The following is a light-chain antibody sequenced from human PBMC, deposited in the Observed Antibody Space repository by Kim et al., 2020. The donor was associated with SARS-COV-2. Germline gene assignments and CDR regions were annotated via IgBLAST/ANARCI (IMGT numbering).Light chain of an antibody. J-gene: IGKJ2*01. V-gene: IGKV1-5*03. CDR1: QSINVY. Sequence: DIQMTQSPSTLSASVGDRVTITCRASQSINVYLAWYQQKAGKAPKFLIHSASKLESGVPSRFSGSGSGTEFTLTISSLQPDDFVTYFCQQYHTDSTFGQGTKLEI. CDR2: SAS. CDR3: QQYHTDST.